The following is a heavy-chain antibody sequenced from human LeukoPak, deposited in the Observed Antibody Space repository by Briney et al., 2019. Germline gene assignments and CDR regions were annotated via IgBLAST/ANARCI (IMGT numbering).Heavy chain of an antibody. V-gene: IGHV3-23*01. CDR1: GFTFSSYA. CDR3: AKDRLDCSGGSCYSRYFDY. Sequence: GGSLRLSCAASGFTFSSYAMSWVRQAPGKGLEWVSAISGSGGSTYYADSVKGRFTISRDNSKNTLYLQMNSLRDEDTDVYYCAKDRLDCSGGSCYSRYFDYWGQGPLVTVSS. D-gene: IGHD2-15*01. CDR2: ISGSGGST. J-gene: IGHJ4*02.